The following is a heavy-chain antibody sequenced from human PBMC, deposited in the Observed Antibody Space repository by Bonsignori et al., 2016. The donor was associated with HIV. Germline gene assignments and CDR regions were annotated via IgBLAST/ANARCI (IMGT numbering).Heavy chain of an antibody. Sequence: GGSLRLSCKGSGYSFTNYWIGWVRQMPGKGLEWMGIIYPGDSDTRYSPSFQGQVTISADKSISTAYLQWSSLKASDTAIYYCARHGNIGVAGVNWFDPWGQGTLVTVSS. CDR1: GYSFTNYW. CDR2: IYPGDSDT. D-gene: IGHD6-19*01. CDR3: ARHGNIGVAGVNWFDP. J-gene: IGHJ5*02. V-gene: IGHV5-51*01.